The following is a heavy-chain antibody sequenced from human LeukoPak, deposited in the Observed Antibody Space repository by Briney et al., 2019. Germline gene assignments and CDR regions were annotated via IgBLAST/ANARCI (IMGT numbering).Heavy chain of an antibody. CDR3: ARDKGDPDFDY. V-gene: IGHV1-18*01. Sequence: ASVKVSCKASGGTFSSYAISWVRQAPGQGLEWMGWISAYNGNTNYAQKLQGRVTMTTDTSTNTTYMELRSLRSDDTAVYYCARDKGDPDFDYWGQGTLVTVSS. CDR1: GGTFSSYA. CDR2: ISAYNGNT. D-gene: IGHD3-16*01. J-gene: IGHJ4*02.